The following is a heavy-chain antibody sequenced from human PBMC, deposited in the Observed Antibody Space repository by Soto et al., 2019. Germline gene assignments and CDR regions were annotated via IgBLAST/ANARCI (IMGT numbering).Heavy chain of an antibody. CDR3: AKTVVFHYYYDMDV. CDR1: GFTFSSYG. D-gene: IGHD3-10*01. CDR2: ISYDGSNK. Sequence: QVQLVESGGGVVQPGRSLRLSCAASGFTFSSYGMHWVRQAPGKGLEWVAVISYDGSNKYYADSVKGGFTISRDNSKNTLYLQMNSLRVEDTAVYYCAKTVVFHYYYDMDVWGQGTTVTVSS. J-gene: IGHJ6*02. V-gene: IGHV3-30*18.